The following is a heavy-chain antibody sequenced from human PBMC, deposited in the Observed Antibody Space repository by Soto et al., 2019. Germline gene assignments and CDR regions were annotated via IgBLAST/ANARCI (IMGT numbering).Heavy chain of an antibody. CDR1: GFTFSSYG. V-gene: IGHV3-33*01. CDR3: AREVDRRNYFDY. D-gene: IGHD3-9*01. CDR2: IWYDGSNK. J-gene: IGHJ4*02. Sequence: QVQLVESGGGVVQPGRSLRLSCAASGFTFSSYGMHWVREAPGKGLEWVAVIWYDGSNKYYADSVKGRFTIPRDNSKNTLYLQMNSLRAEDTAVYYCAREVDRRNYFDYWGQGTLVTVSS.